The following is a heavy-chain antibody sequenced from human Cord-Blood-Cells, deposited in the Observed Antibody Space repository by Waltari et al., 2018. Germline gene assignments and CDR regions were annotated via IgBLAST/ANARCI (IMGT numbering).Heavy chain of an antibody. CDR3: ARDDGSSLGWYFDL. CDR2: IYYSGSP. J-gene: IGHJ2*01. V-gene: IGHV4-59*01. D-gene: IGHD6-6*01. Sequence: QVQLQESGPGLVKPSETLSLTCTVSGGSISRYYWRWIRQPPGKGLEWIGYIYYSGSPNYNPSLKSRVTISVDTSKNQFSLKLSSVTAADTAVYYCARDDGSSLGWYFDLWGRGTLVTVSS. CDR1: GGSISRYY.